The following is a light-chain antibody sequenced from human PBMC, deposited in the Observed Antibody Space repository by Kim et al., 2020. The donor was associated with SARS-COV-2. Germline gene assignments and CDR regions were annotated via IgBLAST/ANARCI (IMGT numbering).Light chain of an antibody. CDR3: QQYNNWPWT. CDR1: QSVSSN. J-gene: IGKJ1*01. V-gene: IGKV3-15*01. CDR2: GAS. Sequence: EIVMTQSPVTLSVSQGERATLSCRASQSVSSNLAWFQQKPGQAPRLLIYGASTRATGIPARFSGSGSGTEFTLNISSLQSEDLAVYYCQQYNNWPWTFGQGTKVDIK.